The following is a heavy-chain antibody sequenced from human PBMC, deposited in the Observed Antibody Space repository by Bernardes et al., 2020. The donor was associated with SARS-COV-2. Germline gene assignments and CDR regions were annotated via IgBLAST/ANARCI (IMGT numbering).Heavy chain of an antibody. CDR3: ARVVEGSSWYDRDYFDY. CDR1: GFTFSSSS. Sequence: GGSLRLYCAASGFTFSSSSMNWVRQAPGKGLEWVSYISSSSSTIYYADSVKGRLTISRDNAKNSLYLQMNSLRDEDTAVYYCARVVEGSSWYDRDYFDYWGQGTLVTVSS. V-gene: IGHV3-48*02. D-gene: IGHD6-13*01. CDR2: ISSSSSTI. J-gene: IGHJ4*02.